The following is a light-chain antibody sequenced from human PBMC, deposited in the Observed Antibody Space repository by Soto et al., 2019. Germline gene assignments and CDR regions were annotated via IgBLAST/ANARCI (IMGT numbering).Light chain of an antibody. CDR1: QSVSSY. CDR3: QQRSNWPSYT. J-gene: IGKJ2*01. V-gene: IGKV3-11*01. CDR2: DAS. Sequence: EIVLTQSPATLSLSPGERATLSCRASQSVSSYLAWYQQKPGQAPRLLSYDASNRATGIPARFSGSGSGTDFTLTINSLEPEDFAVYYCQQRSNWPSYTFGQGTKLEIK.